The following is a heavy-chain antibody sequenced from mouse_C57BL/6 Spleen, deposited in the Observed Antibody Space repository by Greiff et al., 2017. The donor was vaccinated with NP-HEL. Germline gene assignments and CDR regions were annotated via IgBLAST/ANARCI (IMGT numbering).Heavy chain of an antibody. CDR3: ARDSLITTVVYFDY. D-gene: IGHD1-1*01. V-gene: IGHV5-4*01. CDR1: GFTFSSYA. Sequence: DVKLVESGGGLVKPGGSLKLSCAASGFTFSSYAMSWVRQTPEKRLEWVATISDGGSYTYYPDNVKGRFTISRDNAKNNLYLQMSHLKSEDTAMYYCARDSLITTVVYFDYWGQGTTLTVSS. CDR2: ISDGGSYT. J-gene: IGHJ2*01.